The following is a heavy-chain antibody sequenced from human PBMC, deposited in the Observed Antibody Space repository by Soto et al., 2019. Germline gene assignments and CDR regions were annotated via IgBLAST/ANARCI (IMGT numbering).Heavy chain of an antibody. D-gene: IGHD2-15*01. CDR2: IKSKTEGGTI. Sequence: GGSLRLSCAASGFTFSNAWMSWVRQAPGKGLEWIGRIKSKTEGGTIDYAATVKGRFTISRDDSKDTLYLQMNSLKTEDTAVYYCSTSLQYCSGSCYRAFDIWGQGTMVTVSS. J-gene: IGHJ3*02. V-gene: IGHV3-15*01. CDR3: STSLQYCSGSCYRAFDI. CDR1: GFTFSNAW.